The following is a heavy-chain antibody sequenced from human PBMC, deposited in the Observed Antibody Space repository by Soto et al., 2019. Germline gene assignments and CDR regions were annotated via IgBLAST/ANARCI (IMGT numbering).Heavy chain of an antibody. CDR2: ISGSGDGP. CDR1: GFTFSTYA. Sequence: EVQLLESGGGLVQPGGSLRLSCAASGFTFSTYAMHWVRQAPGKGLECVSGISGSGDGPYYANSVKGRFTISRENSKSRLYLKMNSLRAEDTAVYYCAKGSRSSWPNCFDYWGQGTLVTVSS. J-gene: IGHJ4*02. V-gene: IGHV3-23*01. CDR3: AKGSRSSWPNCFDY. D-gene: IGHD2-2*01.